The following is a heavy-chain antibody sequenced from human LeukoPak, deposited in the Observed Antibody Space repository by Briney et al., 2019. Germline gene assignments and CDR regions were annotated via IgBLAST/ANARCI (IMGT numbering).Heavy chain of an antibody. D-gene: IGHD4-17*01. V-gene: IGHV5-51*01. Sequence: GESLKISCKGSGYSFTSYWIGWVRQMPGKGLEWMGIIYPGDSDTRYSPSFQGQVTISADKSISTAYLQWSSLKASDTAMYYCARGDYGDYTPNYYGMDVWGQGTTVTVSS. CDR3: ARGDYGDYTPNYYGMDV. CDR2: IYPGDSDT. J-gene: IGHJ6*02. CDR1: GYSFTSYW.